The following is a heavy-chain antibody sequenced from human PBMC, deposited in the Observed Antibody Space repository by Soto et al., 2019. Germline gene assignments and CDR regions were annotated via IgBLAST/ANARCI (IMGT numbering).Heavy chain of an antibody. J-gene: IGHJ4*02. D-gene: IGHD6-19*01. V-gene: IGHV3-23*01. CDR3: AKTSGWPYYFDY. CDR1: GFTFSSYA. Sequence: EVQLLESGGGLVQPGGSLRLSCAASGFTFSSYAMTWVRQAPGKGLEWVSTISGSGGSTYYADSAKGRFTISRDNSKNTLFLQMNSLRAEDTAVYYCAKTSGWPYYFDYWGQGTLVTVSS. CDR2: ISGSGGST.